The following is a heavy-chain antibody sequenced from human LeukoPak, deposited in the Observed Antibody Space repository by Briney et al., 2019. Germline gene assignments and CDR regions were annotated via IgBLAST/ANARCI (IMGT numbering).Heavy chain of an antibody. CDR3: ARAPRSSSWHAFWYFDL. D-gene: IGHD6-13*01. J-gene: IGHJ2*01. CDR2: IYYSGST. CDR1: GGSISSSSYY. Sequence: PSETLSLTCTVSGGSISSSSYYWGWIRQPPGKGLEWIGSIYYSGSTYYNPSLKSRVTISVDTSKNQFSLKLSSVTAADTAVYYCARAPRSSSWHAFWYFDLWGRGTLVTVSS. V-gene: IGHV4-39*07.